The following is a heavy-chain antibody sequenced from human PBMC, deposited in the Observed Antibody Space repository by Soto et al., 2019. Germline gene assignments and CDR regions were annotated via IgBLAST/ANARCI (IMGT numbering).Heavy chain of an antibody. J-gene: IGHJ4*02. CDR3: ARDQVKGTMTIL. CDR2: ISYDGSNK. D-gene: IGHD4-17*01. Sequence: PGGSLRLSCAASGFTFINYAMHWVRQAPGKGLEWVAVISYDGSNKYYADSVKGRFTNSRDNSKNTMYLQMNSLSAEDTAVYHCARDQVKGTMTILWGQGTLVTVSS. CDR1: GFTFINYA. V-gene: IGHV3-30-3*01.